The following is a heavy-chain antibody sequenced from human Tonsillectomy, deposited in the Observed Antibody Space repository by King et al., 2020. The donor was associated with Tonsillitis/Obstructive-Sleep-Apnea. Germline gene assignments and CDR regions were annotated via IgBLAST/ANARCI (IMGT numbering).Heavy chain of an antibody. CDR1: GYTFTRYY. D-gene: IGHD2-15*01. CDR2: INPSSGST. CDR3: ARDDKDDRYFDY. J-gene: IGHJ4*02. Sequence: VQLVESGAEVKQPGASVKVSCKAYGYTFTRYYIHWVRQAPGQGLEWMGIINPSSGSTTYAQKFQGRLTMTSDTSTSTVHMESSSLRSEDTAVYYGARDDKDDRYFDYWGQRTLVTVSS. V-gene: IGHV1-46*01.